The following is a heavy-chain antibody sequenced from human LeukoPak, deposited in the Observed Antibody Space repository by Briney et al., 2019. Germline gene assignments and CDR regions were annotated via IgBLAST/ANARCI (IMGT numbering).Heavy chain of an antibody. V-gene: IGHV4-39*01. J-gene: IGHJ3*02. CDR1: GGSISSSSYY. CDR3: ARHSRSSDAFDI. D-gene: IGHD1-14*01. CDR2: IHYSGNT. Sequence: SETLSLTCTVSGGSISSSSYYWAWIRQPPGKGLEWIGSIHYSGNTYYNPSLKSRVTRSVDTSKNQFSLRLSAVTDADTAAYYCARHSRSSDAFDIWGQGTMVTVSS.